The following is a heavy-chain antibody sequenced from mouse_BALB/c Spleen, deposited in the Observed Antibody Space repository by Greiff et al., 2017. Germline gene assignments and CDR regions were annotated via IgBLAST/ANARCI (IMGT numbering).Heavy chain of an antibody. Sequence: QVQLQQPGAELVKPGASVKLSCKASGYTFTSYWMHWVKQRPGQGLEWIGEINPSNGRTNYNEKFKSKATLTVDKSSSTAYMQLSSLTSEDSAVYYCARWKLYGNYLWYFEVWGAGTTVTVSS. D-gene: IGHD2-10*02. J-gene: IGHJ1*01. CDR1: GYTFTSYW. V-gene: IGHV1S81*02. CDR3: ARWKLYGNYLWYFEV. CDR2: INPSNGRT.